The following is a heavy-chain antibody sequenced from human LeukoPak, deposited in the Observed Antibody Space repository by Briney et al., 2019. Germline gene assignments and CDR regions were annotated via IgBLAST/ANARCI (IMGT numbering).Heavy chain of an antibody. Sequence: GGSLRLSCAASGFTVSSSYISWVRQAPGKGLEWVSVIYSGGSTYYADSVKGRFTISRDNSKNTLYLQMNSLRAEDTAVYYCARESQSSGYSLGFDYWGQGTLVTVSS. D-gene: IGHD3-22*01. CDR3: ARESQSSGYSLGFDY. J-gene: IGHJ4*02. V-gene: IGHV3-66*01. CDR1: GFTVSSSY. CDR2: IYSGGST.